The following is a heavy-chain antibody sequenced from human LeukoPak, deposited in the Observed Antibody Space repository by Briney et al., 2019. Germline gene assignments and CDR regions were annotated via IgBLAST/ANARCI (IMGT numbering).Heavy chain of an antibody. CDR1: GDPITSANW. Sequence: SETLSLTCAVSGDPITSANWWSWVRQSPGKGLEWIGEISHSGATNHNPSLKSRVTMSLDKSKNQLSLRVNSVTAADAAVYYCVRGDDYIFDYWGQGTLVTVSS. D-gene: IGHD4-11*01. V-gene: IGHV4-4*02. J-gene: IGHJ4*02. CDR3: VRGDDYIFDY. CDR2: ISHSGAT.